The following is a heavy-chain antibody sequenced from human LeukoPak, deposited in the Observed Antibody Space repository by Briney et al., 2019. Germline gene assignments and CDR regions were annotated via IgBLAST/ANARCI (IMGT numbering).Heavy chain of an antibody. CDR1: GYTLTRYY. CDR2: INPTGGGT. CDR3: ARGSPAAGTPTFDY. J-gene: IGHJ4*02. D-gene: IGHD6-13*01. Sequence: ASVKVSCKASGYTLTRYYIHWVRQAPGQGLEWMGIINPTGGGTTSAQKFQGRVTMTRDTSTSTVYMELSSLTSDDTAVYYCARGSPAAGTPTFDYWGQGTLVTVSS. V-gene: IGHV1-46*01.